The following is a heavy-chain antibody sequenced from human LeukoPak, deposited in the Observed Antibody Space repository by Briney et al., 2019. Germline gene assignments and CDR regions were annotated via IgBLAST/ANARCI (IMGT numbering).Heavy chain of an antibody. J-gene: IGHJ4*02. V-gene: IGHV5-51*01. CDR3: ASHYSYGPTEPNFDY. Sequence: TSGGSLQISCQGSGSISTSYWIGWGRQVPGKGLEWMGIIYAGESDTRYSPSLQGQVTISADQSISTAYLQWSSLNASDTAMYYCASHYSYGPTEPNFDYWGQGTLVTVSS. CDR2: IYAGESDT. CDR1: GSISTSYW. D-gene: IGHD5-18*01.